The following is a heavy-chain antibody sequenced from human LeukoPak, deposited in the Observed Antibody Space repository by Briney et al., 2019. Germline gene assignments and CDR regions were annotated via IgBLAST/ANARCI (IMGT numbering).Heavy chain of an antibody. CDR3: AKDSRGGAGTTAY. CDR1: GFTFSSYA. V-gene: IGHV3-23*01. CDR2: ISGSGGST. J-gene: IGHJ4*02. Sequence: SGGSLGLSCAASGFTFSSYAMSWVRQAPGKGLEWVSAISGSGGSTYYADSVKGRFTISRDNSKNTLYLQMNSLRAEDTAVYYCAKDSRGGAGTTAYWGQGTLVTVSS. D-gene: IGHD6-19*01.